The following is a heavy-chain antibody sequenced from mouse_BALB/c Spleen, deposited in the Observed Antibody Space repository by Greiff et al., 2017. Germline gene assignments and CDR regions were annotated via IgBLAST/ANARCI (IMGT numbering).Heavy chain of an antibody. D-gene: IGHD1-1*01. CDR3: ARGAYGSSFFDY. V-gene: IGHV5-6-5*01. CDR2: ISSGGST. CDR1: GFTFSSYA. J-gene: IGHJ2*01. Sequence: EVHLVESGGGLVKPGGSLKLSCAASGFTFSSYAMSWVRQTPEKRLEWVASISSGGSTYYPDSVKGRFTISRDNARNILYLQMSSLRSEDTAMYYCARGAYGSSFFDYWGQGTTLTVSS.